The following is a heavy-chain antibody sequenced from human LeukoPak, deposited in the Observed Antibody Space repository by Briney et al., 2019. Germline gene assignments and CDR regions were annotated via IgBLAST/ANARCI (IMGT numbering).Heavy chain of an antibody. CDR1: GGSISSSSYY. CDR3: ATYIVVVPAAMPLPDY. Sequence: SETLSLTCTVSGGSISSSSYYWGWIRQPPGNGLEWIGSIYYSGSTYYNPSLKSRVTISVDTSKNQFSLKLSSVTAADTAVYYCATYIVVVPAAMPLPDYWGQGTLVTVSS. V-gene: IGHV4-39*01. D-gene: IGHD2-2*01. CDR2: IYYSGST. J-gene: IGHJ4*02.